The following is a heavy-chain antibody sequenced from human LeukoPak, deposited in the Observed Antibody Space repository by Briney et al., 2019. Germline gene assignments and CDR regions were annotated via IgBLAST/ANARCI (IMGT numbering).Heavy chain of an antibody. Sequence: GGSLRLXCAASGFTFSSYSMNWVRQAPGKGLEWVSAISGSGGSTYYADSVKGRFTISRDNSKNTLYLQMNSLRAEDTAVYYCAKAYYDILTGSAWYFDLWGRGTLVTVSS. V-gene: IGHV3-23*01. CDR2: ISGSGGST. CDR3: AKAYYDILTGSAWYFDL. J-gene: IGHJ2*01. CDR1: GFTFSSYS. D-gene: IGHD3-9*01.